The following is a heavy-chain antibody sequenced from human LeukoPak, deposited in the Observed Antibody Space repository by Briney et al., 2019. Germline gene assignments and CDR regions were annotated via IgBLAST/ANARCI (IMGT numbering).Heavy chain of an antibody. CDR3: ARVGSSAYNWFDP. Sequence: PGGSLRLSCAASGFTFSDYYMSWIRQAPGKGLEWVSYISSSGSTIYYADSVKGRFTISRDNAKTSLYLQMNSLRAEDTAVYYCARVGSSAYNWFDPWGQGTLVTVSS. CDR2: ISSSGSTI. CDR1: GFTFSDYY. V-gene: IGHV3-11*01. D-gene: IGHD6-13*01. J-gene: IGHJ5*02.